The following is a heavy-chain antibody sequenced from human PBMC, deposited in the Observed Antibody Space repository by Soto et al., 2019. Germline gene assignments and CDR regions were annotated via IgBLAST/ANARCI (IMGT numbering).Heavy chain of an antibody. V-gene: IGHV1-18*01. CDR2: ISAYDGNT. CDR3: ARGGYYDSSGSRNYHYYGMNV. CDR1: GYTFTSYG. D-gene: IGHD3-22*01. Sequence: QVQLVQSGAEVKKPGASVKVSCKASGYTFTSYGINWVRQAPGQGLEWLGWISAYDGNTKYAQILQGRVSMTTDTSTNTADMELRSLRSDDTAVYYCARGGYYDSSGSRNYHYYGMNVWGQGTTVTVSS. J-gene: IGHJ6*02.